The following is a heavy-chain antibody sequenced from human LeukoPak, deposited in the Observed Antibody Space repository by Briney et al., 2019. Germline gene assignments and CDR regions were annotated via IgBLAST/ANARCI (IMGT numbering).Heavy chain of an antibody. CDR3: AKAPRGFQWFMDY. Sequence: PGGSLRLSCAASGVTFSSYAMSWVRQAPGKGLEWVSAISGSGGSTYYADSVKGRFTISRDNSKNTLYLQMNSLRADDTAKYYCAKAPRGFQWFMDYWGQGTLVTVSS. V-gene: IGHV3-23*01. D-gene: IGHD2-8*02. CDR2: ISGSGGST. CDR1: GVTFSSYA. J-gene: IGHJ4*02.